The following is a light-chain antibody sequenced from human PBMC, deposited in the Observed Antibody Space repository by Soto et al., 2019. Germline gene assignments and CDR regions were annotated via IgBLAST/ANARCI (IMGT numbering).Light chain of an antibody. J-gene: IGLJ1*01. CDR2: EVN. CDR1: SSDIGAYNY. V-gene: IGLV2-8*01. CDR3: TSYTSSSTLDV. Sequence: QSVLTQPPSASGSPGQSVTISCTGTSSDIGAYNYVSWYQQHPGKAPKLIIYEVNRRPSGVPDRFSGSKSGNTASLTISGLQSEDEADYFCTSYTSSSTLDVFGTGTKVTVL.